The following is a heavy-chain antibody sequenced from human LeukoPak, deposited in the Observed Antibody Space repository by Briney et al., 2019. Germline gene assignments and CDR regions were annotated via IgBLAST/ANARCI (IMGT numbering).Heavy chain of an antibody. CDR1: GGSNSSYY. V-gene: IGHV4-4*07. Sequence: PSETLSLTCTVSGGSNSSYYWSWIRQPAGKGLEWLGRIYTTGSSNYNPSLKSRVTMSVDTSKNQFSLKLSSVTAADTAVYYCAKFVAVAGTGDYWGQGTLVTVSS. J-gene: IGHJ4*02. CDR3: AKFVAVAGTGDY. CDR2: IYTTGSS. D-gene: IGHD6-19*01.